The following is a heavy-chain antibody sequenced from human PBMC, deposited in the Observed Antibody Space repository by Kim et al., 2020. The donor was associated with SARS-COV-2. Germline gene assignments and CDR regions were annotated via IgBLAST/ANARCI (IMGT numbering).Heavy chain of an antibody. CDR3: AWALGH. V-gene: IGHV4-4*07. Sequence: YTSGRTNYDPSHRGRVTISVDLSKNKFSLKLSSVTAAETAVYYCAWALGHWGQGTLVTVSS. J-gene: IGHJ4*02. CDR2: YTSGRT.